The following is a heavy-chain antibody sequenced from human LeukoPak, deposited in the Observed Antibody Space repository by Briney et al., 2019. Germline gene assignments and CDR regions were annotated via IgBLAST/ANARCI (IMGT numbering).Heavy chain of an antibody. CDR1: GFTFSGSS. J-gene: IGHJ4*02. V-gene: IGHV3-73*01. D-gene: IGHD1-26*01. CDR3: ARESGSYFDF. CDR2: IRSKANSYAT. Sequence: GGSLRLSCAASGFTFSGSSMHWVRQASGKGLEWVGRIRSKANSYATAYVASVKGRFTISRDDSKNTAYLQMNSLKTEDTTVYYCARESGSYFDFWGQGTLVTVSS.